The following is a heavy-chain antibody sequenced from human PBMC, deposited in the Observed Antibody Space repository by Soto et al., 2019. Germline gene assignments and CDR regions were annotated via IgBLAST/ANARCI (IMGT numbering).Heavy chain of an antibody. Sequence: QMQLVQSGAEVKERGSSVKISCKTSGGTFNTYALTWVRQAPGQGLEWIGGIIPIFGIKNVAQRFQGRVTTNADDSLTTAYMEMTSLRSDDTAVYYCEKEEGDHWGQGTLVTVSS. J-gene: IGHJ4*02. V-gene: IGHV1-69*01. CDR2: IIPIFGIK. CDR1: GGTFNTYA. CDR3: EKEEGDH.